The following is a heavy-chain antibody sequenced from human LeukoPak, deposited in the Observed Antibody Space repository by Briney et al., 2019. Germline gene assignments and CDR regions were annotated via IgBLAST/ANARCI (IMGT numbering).Heavy chain of an antibody. CDR3: AKPDTETDIVVVVAAPPPCDY. V-gene: IGHV3-30*18. CDR2: ISYDGSNK. CDR1: GFTFRIDG. D-gene: IGHD2-15*01. Sequence: PGRSLRLSYAASGFTFRIDGIRWVRQAPGKGLEWVAVISYDGSNKYYADSVKGRFTISRDNSKNTLYLQMNSLRAEDTAVYYCAKPDTETDIVVVVAAPPPCDYFVQGTLVTVSS. J-gene: IGHJ4*02.